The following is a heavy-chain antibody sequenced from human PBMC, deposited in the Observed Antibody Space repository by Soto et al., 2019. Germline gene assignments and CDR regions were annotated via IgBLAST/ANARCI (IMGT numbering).Heavy chain of an antibody. CDR3: TRDHLVSSKNWYFAL. CDR2: IYYSGST. V-gene: IGHV4-59*01. Sequence: QVQLQESGPGLVKPSETLSLTFTVSGGSFSSNSWSWIRQPPGKGLEWIGYIYYSGSTYYNPSLRSRVTRSVDASRNQFPLKLSSVTAADTVVYYCTRDHLVSSKNWYFALWGRGPLVTVSS. D-gene: IGHD6-19*01. CDR1: GGSFSSNS. J-gene: IGHJ2*01.